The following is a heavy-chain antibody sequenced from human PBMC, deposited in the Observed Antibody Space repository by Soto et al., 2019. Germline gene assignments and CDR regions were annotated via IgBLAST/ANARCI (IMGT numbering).Heavy chain of an antibody. V-gene: IGHV4-34*01. D-gene: IGHD5-18*01. Sequence: RSLTCAVYGGSFGGYYWSWIRQPPGKGLEWIGEINHSGSTNYNPSLKSRVTISVDTSKNQFSLKLSSVTAADTAVYYCARGRGYSYGYKYYYGMDVWGQGTTVTVSS. CDR3: ARGRGYSYGYKYYYGMDV. CDR2: INHSGST. CDR1: GGSFGGYY. J-gene: IGHJ6*02.